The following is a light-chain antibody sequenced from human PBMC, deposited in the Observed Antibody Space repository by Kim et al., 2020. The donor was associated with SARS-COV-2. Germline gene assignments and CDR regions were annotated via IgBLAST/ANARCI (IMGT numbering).Light chain of an antibody. CDR3: QSRDSSGNYVI. CDR1: SLRTYY. V-gene: IGLV3-19*01. J-gene: IGLJ2*01. Sequence: SSELTQDPAVSVGLGQTVTITCQGDSLRTYYATWYQQKSGQAPVLVFYGKNKRPSGIPDRFSGSDSGNTASLTVTGAQAEDEADYYCQSRDSSGNYVIFGGGTQLTVL. CDR2: GKN.